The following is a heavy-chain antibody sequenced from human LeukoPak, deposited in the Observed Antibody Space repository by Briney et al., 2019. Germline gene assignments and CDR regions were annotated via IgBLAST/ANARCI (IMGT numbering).Heavy chain of an antibody. Sequence: SETLSLTCTVSGGSISSYYWSWIRQPPGKGLEWIGYIYYSGSTNYNPSLKSRVTISVDTSKNQLSLKLSSVTAADTAVYYCAISVREGLYYFDYWGQGTLVTVSS. CDR3: AISVREGLYYFDY. CDR1: GGSISSYY. V-gene: IGHV4-59*01. CDR2: IYYSGST. J-gene: IGHJ4*02.